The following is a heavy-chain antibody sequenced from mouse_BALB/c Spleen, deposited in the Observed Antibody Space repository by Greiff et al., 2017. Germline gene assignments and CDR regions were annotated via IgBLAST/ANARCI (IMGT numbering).Heavy chain of an antibody. J-gene: IGHJ1*01. CDR2: ISSGGSYT. CDR3: ARQLYDGYWYFDV. Sequence: EVQRVESGGDLVKPGGSLKLSCAASGFTFSSYGMSWVRQTPDKRLEWVATISSGGSYTYYPDSVKGRFTISRDNAKNTLYLQMSSLKSEDTAMYYCARQLYDGYWYFDVWGAGTTVTVSS. D-gene: IGHD2-3*01. V-gene: IGHV5-6*01. CDR1: GFTFSSYG.